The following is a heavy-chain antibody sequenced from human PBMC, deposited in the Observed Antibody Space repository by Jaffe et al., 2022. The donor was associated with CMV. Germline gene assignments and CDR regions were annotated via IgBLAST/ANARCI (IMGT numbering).Heavy chain of an antibody. D-gene: IGHD3-3*01. V-gene: IGHV3-15*01. J-gene: IGHJ3*02. CDR3: TTEGVLRFLEWLSDDAFDI. CDR2: IKSKTDGGTT. Sequence: EVQLVESGGGLVKPGGSLRLSCAASGFTFSNAWMSWVRQAPGKGLEWVGRIKSKTDGGTTDYAAPVKGRFTISRDDSKNTLYLQMNSLKTEDTAVYYCTTEGVLRFLEWLSDDAFDIWGQGTMVTVSS. CDR1: GFTFSNAW.